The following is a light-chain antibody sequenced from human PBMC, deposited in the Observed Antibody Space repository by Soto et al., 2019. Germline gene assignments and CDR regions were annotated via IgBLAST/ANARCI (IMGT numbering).Light chain of an antibody. Sequence: DIKMTQSPFTLSASVVDRVTITCRASQSISSWLAWYQQKPGKAPKLLIYDASSLESGVPSRFSGSGSGTEFTLTISSLQPEDFATYYCQQLNSYPWTFGQGTKV. J-gene: IGKJ1*01. CDR3: QQLNSYPWT. V-gene: IGKV1-5*01. CDR1: QSISSW. CDR2: DAS.